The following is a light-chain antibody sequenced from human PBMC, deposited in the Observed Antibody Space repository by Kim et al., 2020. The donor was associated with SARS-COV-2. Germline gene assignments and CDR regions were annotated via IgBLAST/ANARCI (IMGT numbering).Light chain of an antibody. CDR2: DVS. V-gene: IGLV2-14*04. J-gene: IGLJ2*01. CDR3: SSYTSSSTFTV. CDR1: SSEVGGYNY. Sequence: AITISWTGTSSEVGGYNYVSWYQQHPGKAPKLMIYDVSKRPSGVSNRFSGSKSGNTASLTISGLQAEDEADYYCSSYTSSSTFTVFGGGTQLTVL.